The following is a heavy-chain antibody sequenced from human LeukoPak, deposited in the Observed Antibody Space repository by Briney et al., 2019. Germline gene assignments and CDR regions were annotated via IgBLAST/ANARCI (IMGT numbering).Heavy chain of an antibody. CDR1: GFTFSNAW. V-gene: IGHV3-15*05. Sequence: GGSLRLSCAASGFTFSNAWMSWVRQAPGKGLEWVGRIKSKSDGGTTDYAAPVKGRFTISRDDSKNTLYLQMSSLKTEDTAVYHCTTSIGFLEWLLSSRAFDIWGQGTMVTVSS. D-gene: IGHD3-3*01. J-gene: IGHJ3*02. CDR3: TTSIGFLEWLLSSRAFDI. CDR2: IKSKSDGGTT.